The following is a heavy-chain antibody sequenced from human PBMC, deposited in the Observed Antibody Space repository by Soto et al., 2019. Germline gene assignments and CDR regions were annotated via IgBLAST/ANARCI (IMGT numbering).Heavy chain of an antibody. Sequence: QVQLQESVPGLVKSSQTLSLTCTVSGGSISSGGSYWSWIRQRPGKGLEWIGDIFYSDSFYYTPSLKGRVVILADTSKNQFTLTLSSVTDEDTAVYYCARAPETPPIFGVIRPYFFDFWGPGTLVTVSS. D-gene: IGHD3-3*01. CDR3: ARAPETPPIFGVIRPYFFDF. CDR1: GGSISSGGSY. CDR2: IFYSDSF. V-gene: IGHV4-31*03. J-gene: IGHJ4*02.